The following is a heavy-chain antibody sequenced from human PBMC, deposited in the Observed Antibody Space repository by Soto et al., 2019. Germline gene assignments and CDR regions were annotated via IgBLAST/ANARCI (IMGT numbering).Heavy chain of an antibody. CDR3: AKDGGYSYVPLTL. J-gene: IGHJ4*02. CDR2: ISGSGGST. D-gene: IGHD5-18*01. V-gene: IGHV3-23*01. Sequence: VQLLESGGGLVQPGGSLRLSCAASVFTFTSYAMSWVRQAPGKGLEWVSAISGSGGSTYYADSVKGRFTISRDKSKNTLNLQMNSLRAEDTAVYYCAKDGGYSYVPLTLWGQGTLVTVSS. CDR1: VFTFTSYA.